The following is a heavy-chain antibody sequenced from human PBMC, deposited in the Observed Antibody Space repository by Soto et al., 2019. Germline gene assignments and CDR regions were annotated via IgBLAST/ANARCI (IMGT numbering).Heavy chain of an antibody. CDR2: ISGSGGST. Sequence: GGSLRLSCAASGFTFSSYAMSWVRQAPGKGLEWVSAISGSGGSTYYADSVKGRFTISRDNSKNTLYLQMNSLRAEDTAVYYCATPRRGYRRFLEWLLTYWGQGTLVTVSS. V-gene: IGHV3-23*01. J-gene: IGHJ4*02. CDR1: GFTFSSYA. D-gene: IGHD3-3*01. CDR3: ATPRRGYRRFLEWLLTY.